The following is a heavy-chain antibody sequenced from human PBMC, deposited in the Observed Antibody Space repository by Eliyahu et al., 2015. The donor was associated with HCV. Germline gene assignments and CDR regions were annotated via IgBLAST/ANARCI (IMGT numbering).Heavy chain of an antibody. CDR2: IYYSGST. V-gene: IGHV4-39*01. J-gene: IGHJ4*02. CDR1: GGSISSSSYY. D-gene: IGHD3-9*01. CDR3: ARQVDWLLHEDY. Sequence: QLQLQESGPGLVKPSETLSLTCTVSGGSISSSSYYWGWIRQPPGKGLEWIGSIYYSGSTYYNPSLKSRVTISVDTSKNQFSLKLSSVTAADTAVYYCARQVDWLLHEDYWGQGTLVTVSS.